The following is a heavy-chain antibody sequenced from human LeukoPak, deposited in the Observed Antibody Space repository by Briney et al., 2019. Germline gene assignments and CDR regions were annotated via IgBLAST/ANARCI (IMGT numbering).Heavy chain of an antibody. V-gene: IGHV4-59*12. J-gene: IGHJ4*02. CDR2: SYYSGST. CDR3: ARGPGALLH. D-gene: IGHD3-10*01. Sequence: LQPPGKGLQWIGSSYYSGSTNYNPSLKSRVTTSVDTSKNQFSLQLNSVTPEDTAVYYCARGPGALLHWGQGILVTASS.